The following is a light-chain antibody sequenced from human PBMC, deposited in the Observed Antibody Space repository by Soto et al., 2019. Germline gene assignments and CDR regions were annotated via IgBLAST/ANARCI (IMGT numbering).Light chain of an antibody. CDR3: QSYDSTFHVV. J-gene: IGLJ2*01. CDR2: GDN. V-gene: IGLV1-40*01. Sequence: QSVLTQPPSVSGAPGQRVTISCTGSSSNIGSDYHVHWYRQFPGTVPKLLIYGDNNRPSGVPDRFSGSKSGTSASLAIAGIQAEDEADYYCQSYDSTFHVVVGGGTKVTVL. CDR1: SSNIGSDYH.